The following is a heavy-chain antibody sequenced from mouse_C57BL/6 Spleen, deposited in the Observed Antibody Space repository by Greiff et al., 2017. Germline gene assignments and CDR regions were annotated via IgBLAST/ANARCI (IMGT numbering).Heavy chain of an antibody. V-gene: IGHV1-82*01. D-gene: IGHD2-14*01. Sequence: QVQLQQSGPELVKPGASVKISCKASGYAFSSSWMNWVKQRPGKGLEWIGRIYPGDGDTNYNGKFKGKATLTADKSSSTAYMQLSSLTSEDSAVYFCAREGDEVFAYWGQGTLVTVSA. CDR3: AREGDEVFAY. J-gene: IGHJ3*01. CDR2: IYPGDGDT. CDR1: GYAFSSSW.